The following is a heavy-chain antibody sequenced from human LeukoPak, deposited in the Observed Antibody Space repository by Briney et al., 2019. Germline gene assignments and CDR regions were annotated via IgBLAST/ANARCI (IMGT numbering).Heavy chain of an antibody. D-gene: IGHD6-19*01. CDR1: GGSISSYY. CDR3: ASLPVAGRRGDYFDY. CDR2: VYYSGST. Sequence: SETLSLTCTVSGGSISSYYWSWIRQPPGKGLEWIGYVYYSGSTNYNPSLESRVTISVDTSKNQFSLKLSPVTAADTAVYYCASLPVAGRRGDYFDYWGQGTLVTVSS. V-gene: IGHV4-59*01. J-gene: IGHJ4*02.